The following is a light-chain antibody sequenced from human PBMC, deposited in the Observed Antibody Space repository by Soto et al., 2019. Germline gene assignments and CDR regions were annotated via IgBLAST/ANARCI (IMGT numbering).Light chain of an antibody. CDR1: QGISSY. CDR2: AAS. CDR3: QHLNGYPRT. J-gene: IGKJ1*01. Sequence: DIQLTRSLSFLSASVGDRVTITCRASQGISSYLAWYQQKPGKAPKLLIYAASTLQSGVPSRFSGSGSGTEFTLTISSLQPEDFATYYCQHLNGYPRTFGQGTKVEIK. V-gene: IGKV1-9*01.